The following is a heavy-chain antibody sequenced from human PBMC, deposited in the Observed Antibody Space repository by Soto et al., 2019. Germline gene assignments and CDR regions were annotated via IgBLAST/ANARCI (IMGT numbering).Heavy chain of an antibody. Sequence: ASVKVSCKASGYTFTSYGISWVRQAPGQGLEWMGWISAYNGNTNYAQKHQGRVTMTTDTSTSTAYMELRSLSFDDTAVYYCARFTYYDFWSGPQNDAFDIWGQGTMVTVSS. D-gene: IGHD3-3*01. CDR3: ARFTYYDFWSGPQNDAFDI. CDR1: GYTFTSYG. J-gene: IGHJ3*02. V-gene: IGHV1-18*01. CDR2: ISAYNGNT.